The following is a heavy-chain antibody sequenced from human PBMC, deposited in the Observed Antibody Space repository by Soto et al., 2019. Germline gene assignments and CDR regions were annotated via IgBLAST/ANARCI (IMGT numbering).Heavy chain of an antibody. CDR3: GRDIRQHRLGIDY. D-gene: IGHD3-9*01. J-gene: IGHJ4*02. CDR2: IFHSAST. V-gene: IGHV4-38-2*02. CDR1: GYSISSSYY. Sequence: SETLSLTCAVSGYSISSSYYWGWIRQPPGKGLEWIGSIFHSASTYYNPSLKSRVTISVDTSKNQFSLKLSSVTAADTAVDSCGRDIRQHRLGIDYWGQGTLVTVSS.